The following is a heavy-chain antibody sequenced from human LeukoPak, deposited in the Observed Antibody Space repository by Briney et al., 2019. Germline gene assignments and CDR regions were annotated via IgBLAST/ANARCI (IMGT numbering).Heavy chain of an antibody. CDR2: IWYDGSNR. CDR3: ARGAGTTAFDY. J-gene: IGHJ4*02. Sequence: PGGSLRLSCAASQFSFSSYGMHWVRQAPGKGLEWVAVIWYDGSNRYYADSVRGRFTISRDNSKNTLYLQMNSLRAEDTAVYYCARGAGTTAFDYWGQGTLVTVSS. D-gene: IGHD1-1*01. CDR1: QFSFSSYG. V-gene: IGHV3-33*01.